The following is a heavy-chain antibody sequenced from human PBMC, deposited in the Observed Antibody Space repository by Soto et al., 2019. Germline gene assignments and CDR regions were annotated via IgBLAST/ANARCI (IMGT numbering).Heavy chain of an antibody. V-gene: IGHV3-15*01. CDR3: ARDDNWNYVNFDY. CDR2: IKSKTDGGTT. J-gene: IGHJ4*02. Sequence: GGSLRLFCAASGFTFSNAWMSWVRQAPGKGLEWVGRIKSKTDGGTTDYAAPVKGRFTISRDNAKNSLYLQMNSLRAEDTAVYYCARDDNWNYVNFDYWGQGTLVTVSS. D-gene: IGHD1-7*01. CDR1: GFTFSNAW.